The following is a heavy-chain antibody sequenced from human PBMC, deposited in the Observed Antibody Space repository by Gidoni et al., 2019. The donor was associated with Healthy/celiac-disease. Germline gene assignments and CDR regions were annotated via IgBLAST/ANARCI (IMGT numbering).Heavy chain of an antibody. V-gene: IGHV3-30*01. CDR3: AREAFKDY. CDR2: ISYDGSNK. J-gene: IGHJ4*02. Sequence: QVQLVESGGGVVQPGRSLRLSCAASGFTFSSYVMHWVRQAPGKGLEWVAVISYDGSNKYYADSVKGRFTISRDNSKNTLYLQMNSLRAEDTAVYYCAREAFKDYWGQGTLVTVSS. CDR1: GFTFSSYV.